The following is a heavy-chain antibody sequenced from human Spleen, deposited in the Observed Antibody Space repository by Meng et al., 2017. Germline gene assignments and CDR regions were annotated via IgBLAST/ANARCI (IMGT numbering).Heavy chain of an antibody. D-gene: IGHD5-18*01. CDR3: ASARYGY. CDR2: ISDTGHNR. V-gene: IGHV3-23*01. J-gene: IGHJ4*02. Sequence: GESLKISCEASGFSFSTYAMSWVRQAPGQGLEWVSIISDTGHNRHYADSVKGRFTISRDNSKNTVHLQMNSLRAEDTALYYCASARYGYWGQGTLVTVSS. CDR1: GFSFSTYA.